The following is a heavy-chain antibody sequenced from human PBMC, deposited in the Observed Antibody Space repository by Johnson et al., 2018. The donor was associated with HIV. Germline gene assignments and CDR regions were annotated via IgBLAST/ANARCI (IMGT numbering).Heavy chain of an antibody. CDR2: ISYDGST. CDR3: ARDPSSQYSRLTGDFGCFDM. Sequence: VQLVESGGGLIQPGGSLRLSCAASGFTVSSNYMSWVRQAPGKGLEWVAVISYDGSTGYADSVKGRFSISRDNVKNSLYLQMNSLRVEDTALYYCARDPSSQYSRLTGDFGCFDMWGQGTMVIVAS. CDR1: GFTVSSNY. D-gene: IGHD7-27*01. J-gene: IGHJ3*02. V-gene: IGHV3-53*01.